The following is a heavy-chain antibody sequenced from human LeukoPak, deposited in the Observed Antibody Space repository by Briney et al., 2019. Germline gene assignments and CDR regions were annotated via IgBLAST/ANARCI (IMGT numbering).Heavy chain of an antibody. D-gene: IGHD5-18*01. Sequence: GGSLRLSCAASGFTFSSHWMHWVRQAPGKGLVCVSRIKSDGTYSDYGDSVKGRFTISRDNSKNTLSLQVSSLRTEDTAVYYCAKDRYSYAFEYSDSWGQGTLVTVSS. CDR3: AKDRYSYAFEYSDS. CDR1: GFTFSSHW. V-gene: IGHV3-74*01. J-gene: IGHJ4*02. CDR2: IKSDGTYS.